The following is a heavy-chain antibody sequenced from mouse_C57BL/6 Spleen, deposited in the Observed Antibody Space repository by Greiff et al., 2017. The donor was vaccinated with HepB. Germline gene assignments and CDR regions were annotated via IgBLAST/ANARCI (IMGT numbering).Heavy chain of an antibody. CDR1: GYTFTSYW. CDR3: ANELMTSVVAEGEYYAMDY. V-gene: IGHV1-53*01. J-gene: IGHJ4*01. D-gene: IGHD1-1*01. Sequence: QVQLQQPGTELVKPGASVKLSCKASGYTFTSYWMHWVKQRPGQGLEWIGNINPSNGGTNYNEKFKSKATLTVDQSSSTAYMQLSSLTSKDSAVYYCANELMTSVVAEGEYYAMDYWGQGTSVTVSS. CDR2: INPSNGGT.